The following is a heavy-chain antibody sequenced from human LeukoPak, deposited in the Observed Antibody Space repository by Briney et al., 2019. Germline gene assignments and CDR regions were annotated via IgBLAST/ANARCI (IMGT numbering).Heavy chain of an antibody. D-gene: IGHD3-3*01. Sequence: SETLSLTCTVSGGSLSNYYWTWIRQTPGKGLEWIGYIYSSGTANYNPSLKSRVSISQDTSKNQFSLTMNSVTAADTAVYYCAREGGFYRPLDYSGQGTLVTVSS. CDR2: IYSSGTA. CDR3: AREGGFYRPLDY. J-gene: IGHJ4*02. CDR1: GGSLSNYY. V-gene: IGHV4-59*01.